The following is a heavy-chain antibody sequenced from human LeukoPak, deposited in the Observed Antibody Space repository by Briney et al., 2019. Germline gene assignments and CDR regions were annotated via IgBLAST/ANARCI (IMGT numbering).Heavy chain of an antibody. CDR1: GFTFGNYA. D-gene: IGHD5-12*01. CDR2: ISYDGSNK. CDR3: ARGGVATIISQYNWFDP. V-gene: IGHV3-30*03. J-gene: IGHJ5*02. Sequence: GGSLRLSCTASGFTFGNYALSWVRQAPGKGLEWVAVISYDGSNKYYADSVKGRFTISRDNSKNTLYLQMNSLRAEDTAVYYCARGGVATIISQYNWFDPWGQGTLVTVSS.